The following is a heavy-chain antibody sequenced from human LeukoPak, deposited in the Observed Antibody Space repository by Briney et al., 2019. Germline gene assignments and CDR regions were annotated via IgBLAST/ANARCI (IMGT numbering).Heavy chain of an antibody. CDR3: ARGDCSGGSCYRPDY. J-gene: IGHJ4*02. CDR2: INPNSGGT. CDR1: GYTFTGHY. V-gene: IGHV1-2*02. D-gene: IGHD2-15*01. Sequence: GASVKVSCKASGYTFTGHYMHWVRQAPGQGLEWMGWINPNSGGTNYAQKFQGRVTMTRDTSISTAYMEMSRLRSDDTAVHYCARGDCSGGSCYRPDYWGQGTLVTVSS.